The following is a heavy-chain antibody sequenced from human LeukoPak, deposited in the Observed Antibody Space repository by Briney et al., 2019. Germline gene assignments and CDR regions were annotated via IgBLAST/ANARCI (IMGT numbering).Heavy chain of an antibody. CDR3: ARLAYCGGDCPRAFDI. CDR1: GATFSNLW. Sequence: GGSLRLSCVVSGATFSNLWMNWVRQIPGKGLEWISYISSSSSTKYYADSVKGRFTISRDNAKNSLYLQMNSLRDEDTAVYYCARLAYCGGDCPRAFDIWGQGTMVTVSS. V-gene: IGHV3-48*02. J-gene: IGHJ3*02. D-gene: IGHD2-21*02. CDR2: ISSSSSTK.